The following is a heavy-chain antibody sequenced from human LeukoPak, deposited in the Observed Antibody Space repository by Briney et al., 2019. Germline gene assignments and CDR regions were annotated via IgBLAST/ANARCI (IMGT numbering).Heavy chain of an antibody. V-gene: IGHV3-66*01. Sequence: GGSLRLSCAASGFTVSSNYMSWVSQAPGKGLEWVSVIYSGGSTYYADSVKGRFTISRDNSKNTLYLQMNSLRAEDTAVYYCASLRIVGAAVYYGMDVWGQGTTVTVSS. J-gene: IGHJ6*02. CDR1: GFTVSSNY. CDR3: ASLRIVGAAVYYGMDV. D-gene: IGHD3-22*01. CDR2: IYSGGST.